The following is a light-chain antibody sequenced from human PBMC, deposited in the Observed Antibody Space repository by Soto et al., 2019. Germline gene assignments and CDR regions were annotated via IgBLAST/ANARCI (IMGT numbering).Light chain of an antibody. Sequence: QSALTEPASVSGSPGQSITISCTGTSSDVGGYNYVSWYQHHPGKAHKLIIYDVTSRPSGVSIRFSGTKSDNTASLTISGLQPEDEADYHCSSYTTSNTRQSVFGTGTKLTVL. V-gene: IGLV2-14*03. CDR1: SSDVGGYNY. CDR3: SSYTTSNTRQSV. CDR2: DVT. J-gene: IGLJ1*01.